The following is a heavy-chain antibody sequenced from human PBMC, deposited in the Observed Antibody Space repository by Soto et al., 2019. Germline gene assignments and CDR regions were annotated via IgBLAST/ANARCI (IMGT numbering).Heavy chain of an antibody. Sequence: SETLSLTCTVSGVSISNYYWSWIRQAPGKGLEWLGYVYYSGSTNYNPSLKSRLTMSVDTSRNHFSLQLTSVTAADSALYYCARNRYGNDYWGRGILVTVS. CDR1: GVSISNYY. J-gene: IGHJ4*02. V-gene: IGHV4-59*01. CDR3: ARNRYGNDY. D-gene: IGHD4-4*01. CDR2: VYYSGST.